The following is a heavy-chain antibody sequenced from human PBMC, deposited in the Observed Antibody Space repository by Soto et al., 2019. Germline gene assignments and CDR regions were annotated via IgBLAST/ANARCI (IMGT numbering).Heavy chain of an antibody. J-gene: IGHJ6*02. V-gene: IGHV4-34*01. D-gene: IGHD3-10*01. CDR1: GGSFRGYY. CDR3: AVYRGKSGKDV. CDR2: INHSGST. Sequence: TSETLSLTCAVYGGSFRGYYWSWIRQPPVKGLEWIGEINHSGSTNYNPSLKSRVTISVDTSKNQFSLKLSSVTAAGTAVYYCAVYRGKSGKDVWGQGTTVTVSS.